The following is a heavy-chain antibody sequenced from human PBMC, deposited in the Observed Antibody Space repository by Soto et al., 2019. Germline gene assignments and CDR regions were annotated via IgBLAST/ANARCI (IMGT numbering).Heavy chain of an antibody. J-gene: IGHJ4*02. Sequence: SETLSLTCTVSGGSISSSSYYWGWIRQPPGKGLEWIGSIYYSGSTYYNPSLKSRVTISVDTSKNQFSLKLSSVTAADTAVYYCARSSDYGGNSDYWGQGTLVTVSS. CDR2: IYYSGST. D-gene: IGHD4-17*01. CDR3: ARSSDYGGNSDY. V-gene: IGHV4-39*01. CDR1: GGSISSSSYY.